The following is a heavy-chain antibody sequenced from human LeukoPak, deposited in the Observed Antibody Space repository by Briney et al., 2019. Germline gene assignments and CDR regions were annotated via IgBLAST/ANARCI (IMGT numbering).Heavy chain of an antibody. V-gene: IGHV3-15*01. CDR2: IKSKTDGETA. Sequence: GGSLRLSCVDSGFTFTNAWMSWVRQAPGKGLEWIGRIKSKTDGETANYAEPVRGRFTISRDDSKSAVYLQMNSLKIEDTAVYYCTTDLGTYYHGSQRLIPIDYWGQGTLVTVSS. J-gene: IGHJ4*02. D-gene: IGHD3-10*01. CDR1: GFTFTNAW. CDR3: TTDLGTYYHGSQRLIPIDY.